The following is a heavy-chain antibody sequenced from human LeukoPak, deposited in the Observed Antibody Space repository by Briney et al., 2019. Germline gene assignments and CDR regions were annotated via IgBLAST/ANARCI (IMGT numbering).Heavy chain of an antibody. V-gene: IGHV3-23*01. J-gene: IGHJ4*02. Sequence: GGSLRLSCAVSGFTFSSYAMSWVRNAPGKGMEWISAISVSGGSTYYTASVKGRFTISRDNSKNKLYLQMNSLRAEDTAVYYCAKVCFLECLLHFDYWGQGTLVTVSS. D-gene: IGHD3-3*01. CDR3: AKVCFLECLLHFDY. CDR2: ISVSGGST. CDR1: GFTFSSYA.